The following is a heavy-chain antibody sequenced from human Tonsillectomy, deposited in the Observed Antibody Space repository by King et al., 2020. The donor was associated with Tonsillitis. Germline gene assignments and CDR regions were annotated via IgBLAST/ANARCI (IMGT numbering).Heavy chain of an antibody. Sequence: VQLVESGGGVVQPGRSLRLSCAASGFTFSSYGMHWVRQAPGKGLEWVAVISYDGSNKYYADSVKGRFTISRDNSKNTLYLQMNSLRAEDTAVYYCAKDQGNYYGSGEFDYWGQGTLVTVSS. CDR2: ISYDGSNK. CDR3: AKDQGNYYGSGEFDY. CDR1: GFTFSSYG. J-gene: IGHJ4*02. V-gene: IGHV3-30*18. D-gene: IGHD3-10*01.